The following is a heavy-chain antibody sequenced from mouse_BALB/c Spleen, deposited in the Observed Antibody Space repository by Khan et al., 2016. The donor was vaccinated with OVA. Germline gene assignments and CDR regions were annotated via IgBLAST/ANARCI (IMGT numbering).Heavy chain of an antibody. CDR3: ARGNYYGSNSWFGY. J-gene: IGHJ3*01. CDR2: INPYNGGP. D-gene: IGHD1-1*01. V-gene: IGHV1-18*01. CDR1: GYSFTDFT. Sequence: EVQLQESGPELVKPGTSMKISCKASGYSFTDFTMNCVKQSHGKNLEWIGLINPYNGGPNYNQKFKGKATLTVDTSSSTAYMELLSLTSEDSAVYYCARGNYYGSNSWFGYWGQGTLVTVSA.